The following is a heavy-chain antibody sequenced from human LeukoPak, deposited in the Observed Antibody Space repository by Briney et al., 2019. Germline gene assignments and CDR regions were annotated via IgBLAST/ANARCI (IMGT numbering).Heavy chain of an antibody. V-gene: IGHV4-59*01. CDR3: ARSDSGYCSSTSCYAFDI. J-gene: IGHJ3*02. CDR2: IYYSGST. Sequence: SETLSLTCTVSGGSISSYYWSWIRQPPGKGLEWIGYIYYSGSTNYNPSLKSRVTISVDTSKNQFSLKLSSVTAADTAVYYCARSDSGYCSSTSCYAFDIWGQGTMVTVSS. D-gene: IGHD2-2*01. CDR1: GGSISSYY.